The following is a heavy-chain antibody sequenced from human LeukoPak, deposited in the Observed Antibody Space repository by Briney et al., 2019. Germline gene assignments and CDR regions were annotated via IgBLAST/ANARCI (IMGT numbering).Heavy chain of an antibody. Sequence: GGSLRLSCAASGFTFSSYAMSWVRQAPGKGLEWDSAISGSGGSTYYADSVKGRFTISRDNSKNTLYLQMNSLRAEDTAVYYCAKAPKRFYDAFDIWGQGTMVTVSS. V-gene: IGHV3-23*01. J-gene: IGHJ3*02. CDR3: AKAPKRFYDAFDI. D-gene: IGHD3-3*01. CDR2: ISGSGGST. CDR1: GFTFSSYA.